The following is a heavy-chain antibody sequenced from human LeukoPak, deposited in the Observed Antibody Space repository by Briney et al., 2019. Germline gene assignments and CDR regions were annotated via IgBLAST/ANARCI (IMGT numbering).Heavy chain of an antibody. CDR3: ARDLFSSSWVNWFDP. D-gene: IGHD6-13*01. Sequence: SETLSLTCTVSGGSISSYYWSWIRQPAGKGLEWIGRIYTSGSTNYNPSLKSRVTMSVDTSKNQFSLKLSSVTAADTAVYYCARDLFSSSWVNWFDPWGQGTLVTVSS. J-gene: IGHJ5*02. V-gene: IGHV4-4*07. CDR2: IYTSGST. CDR1: GGSISSYY.